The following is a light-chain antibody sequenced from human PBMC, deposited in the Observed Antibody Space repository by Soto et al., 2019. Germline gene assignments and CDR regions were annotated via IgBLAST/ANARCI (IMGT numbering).Light chain of an antibody. Sequence: PGERATLSCRASQSISSYLAWYQHKPGQAPRLLIYDASNRATGIPARFSGSGSGTNFTLTISSLQPEDFATYYCQQANSFPITFGQGTRLEIK. CDR3: QQANSFPIT. CDR1: QSISSY. J-gene: IGKJ5*01. CDR2: DAS. V-gene: IGKV3-11*01.